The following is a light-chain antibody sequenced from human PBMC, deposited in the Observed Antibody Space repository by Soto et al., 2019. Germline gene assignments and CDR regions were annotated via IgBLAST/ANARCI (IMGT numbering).Light chain of an antibody. CDR2: EVS. Sequence: QSVLTQPASVSGSPGQSITISCTGTSSDVGGYNYVSWYQQHPGKAPKLIIYEVSNRPSGVSNRFSGSKSGNTVSLTISGLQAEDEADYYCNSYTSKSTGVFGTGTKVTVL. CDR3: NSYTSKSTGV. CDR1: SSDVGGYNY. V-gene: IGLV2-14*01. J-gene: IGLJ1*01.